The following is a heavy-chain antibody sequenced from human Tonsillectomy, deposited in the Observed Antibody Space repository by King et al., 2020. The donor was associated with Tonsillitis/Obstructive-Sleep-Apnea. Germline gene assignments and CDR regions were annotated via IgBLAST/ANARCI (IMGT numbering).Heavy chain of an antibody. CDR2: INHSGST. CDR3: ARAQPKLELLTDRNYYFDY. Sequence: HVQLQQWGAGLLKPSETLSLTCAVYGGSFSGCYWSWIRQPPGKGLEWIGEINHSGSTNYNPSLKSRVTISLDTSKNQFSLKLSSVTAADTAVYYCARAQPKLELLTDRNYYFDYWGQGTLVTVSS. V-gene: IGHV4-34*01. D-gene: IGHD1-7*01. J-gene: IGHJ4*02. CDR1: GGSFSGCY.